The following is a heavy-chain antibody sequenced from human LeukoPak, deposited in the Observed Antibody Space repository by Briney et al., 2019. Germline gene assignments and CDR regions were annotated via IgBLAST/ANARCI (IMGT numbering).Heavy chain of an antibody. J-gene: IGHJ3*02. Sequence: SGTLSLTCAVSGGSISSINWWTWVRQPPGKGLEWIGEIYHSGSTNYNPSLKGRVTISVDKSKNQFSLKLNSVTAADTAVYYCARVPYSGSYSGSFNIWGQGTMVTVSS. CDR3: ARVPYSGSYSGSFNI. D-gene: IGHD1-26*01. CDR1: GGSISSINW. V-gene: IGHV4-4*02. CDR2: IYHSGST.